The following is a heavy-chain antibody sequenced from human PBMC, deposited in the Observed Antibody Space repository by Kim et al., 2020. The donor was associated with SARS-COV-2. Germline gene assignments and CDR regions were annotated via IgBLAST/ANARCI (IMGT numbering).Heavy chain of an antibody. J-gene: IGHJ4*02. V-gene: IGHV3-48*01. Sequence: SRSRTIYYADSVKGRFTISRDNAKNSLYLNMNSLRAEDTAVYYCAVGGGDYWGQGTLVTVSS. D-gene: IGHD3-16*01. CDR2: SRSRTI. CDR3: AVGGGDY.